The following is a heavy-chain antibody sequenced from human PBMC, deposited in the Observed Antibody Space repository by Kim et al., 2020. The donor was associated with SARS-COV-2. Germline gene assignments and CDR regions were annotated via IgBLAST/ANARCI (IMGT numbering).Heavy chain of an antibody. CDR1: GFTFSSYA. CDR2: ISGSGGST. J-gene: IGHJ4*02. CDR3: AKGRYDFWSGYPLGTYFDY. Sequence: GGSLRLSCAASGFTFSSYAMSWVRQAPGKGLEWVSAISGSGGSTYYADSVKGRFTISRDNSKNTLYLQMNSLRAEDTAVYYCAKGRYDFWSGYPLGTYFDYWGQGTLVTVSS. V-gene: IGHV3-23*01. D-gene: IGHD3-3*01.